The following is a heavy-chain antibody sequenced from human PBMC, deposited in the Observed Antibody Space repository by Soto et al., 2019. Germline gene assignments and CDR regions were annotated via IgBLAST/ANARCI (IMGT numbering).Heavy chain of an antibody. Sequence: SETLSLTCTVSGGSISSGDYYWSWIRQPPGKGLEWIGYIYYSGSTYYNPSLKSRVTISVDTSKNQFSLKLSSVTAADTAVYYCARDNILGILYGSMGVWGQGTTVTVSS. CDR2: IYYSGST. V-gene: IGHV4-30-4*01. CDR3: ARDNILGILYGSMGV. CDR1: GGSISSGDYY. D-gene: IGHD3-3*01. J-gene: IGHJ6*02.